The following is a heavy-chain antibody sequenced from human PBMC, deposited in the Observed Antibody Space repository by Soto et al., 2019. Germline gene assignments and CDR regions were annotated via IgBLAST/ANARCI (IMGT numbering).Heavy chain of an antibody. CDR3: ARDLGGWPDY. CDR1: GYTFTSYA. J-gene: IGHJ4*02. CDR2: INAGNGNT. V-gene: IGHV1-3*01. D-gene: IGHD2-15*01. Sequence: QVQLVQSGAEVKKPGASVKVSCKASGYTFTSYAMHWVRQAPGQRLEWMGWINAGNGNTKYSQKFQGRVTITRDTAAITAYMVLSSLRSEDTAVYYCARDLGGWPDYWGQGTLVTVSS.